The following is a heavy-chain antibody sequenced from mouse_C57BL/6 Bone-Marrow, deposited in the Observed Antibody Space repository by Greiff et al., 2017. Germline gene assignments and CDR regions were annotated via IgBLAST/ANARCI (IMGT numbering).Heavy chain of an antibody. CDR2: IDPSDSET. D-gene: IGHD1-1*01. J-gene: IGHJ1*03. V-gene: IGHV1-52*01. CDR1: GYTFTSYW. CDR3: ALLLLYFDV. Sequence: QVQLQQPGAELVRPGSSVKLSCKASGYTFTSYWMHWVKQRPIQGLEWIGNIDPSDSETHSNQKFKDKATLTVDKSSSTAYMQLSSLTSEDSAVYYCALLLLYFDVWGTGTTVTVSS.